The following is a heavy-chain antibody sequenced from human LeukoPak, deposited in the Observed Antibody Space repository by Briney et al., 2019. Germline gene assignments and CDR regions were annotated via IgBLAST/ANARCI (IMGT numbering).Heavy chain of an antibody. D-gene: IGHD3-10*01. J-gene: IGHJ1*01. Sequence: SETLSLTCTVSGGSISSYYWSWIRQPPGKGLEWIGYIYYSGSTNYNPSLKSRVIISVDTSKNQFSLILSSVTAADTAVYYCARQERYYGSGSYTYFQHWGQGTLVTVSS. CDR2: IYYSGST. CDR1: GGSISSYY. V-gene: IGHV4-59*08. CDR3: ARQERYYGSGSYTYFQH.